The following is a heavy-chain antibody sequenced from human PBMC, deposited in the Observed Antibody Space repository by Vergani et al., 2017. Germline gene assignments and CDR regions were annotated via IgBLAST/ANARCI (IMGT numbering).Heavy chain of an antibody. J-gene: IGHJ4*02. V-gene: IGHV1-69-2*01. D-gene: IGHD3-16*01. CDR2: VDPADGET. Sequence: DVQLVQSGAEVKKPGTTVKISCKVSGYTLTDYWMHWVQQAPGKGLEWMGAVDPADGETVYAEKFQARVTITADTSRDTVYLEVTSLKSDDTAVYYCATAFFREGTGGYAGYWGQGTLVTVSS. CDR1: GYTLTDYW. CDR3: ATAFFREGTGGYAGY.